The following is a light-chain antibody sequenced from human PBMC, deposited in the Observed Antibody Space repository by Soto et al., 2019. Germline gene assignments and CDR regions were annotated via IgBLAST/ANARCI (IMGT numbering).Light chain of an antibody. CDR1: QGISSA. CDR3: QQFNSYPPT. CDR2: DAS. J-gene: IGKJ1*01. V-gene: IGKV1-13*02. Sequence: AIQLTQSPSSLSASVGDRVTITCRASQGISSALAWYQQKPGKAPKLLIYDASGLESGVPSRFSGSGSGTDFTLTISRLQPEDFAPYDCQQFNSYPPTFGQGTKVEIK.